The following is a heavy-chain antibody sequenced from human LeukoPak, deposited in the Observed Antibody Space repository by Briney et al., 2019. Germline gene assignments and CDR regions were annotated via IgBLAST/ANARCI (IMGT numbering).Heavy chain of an antibody. CDR3: GGFGYEAGVDL. CDR1: GFMFSTYL. Sequence: PGGSLRLSCAASGFMFSTYLMTWVRQAPGKGPEWVANIKPDGSETYYVDAVKGRFTISRDNTKNLLYLQMNSLRGEDAAVYHCGGFGYEAGVDLWGQGTLVTLSS. J-gene: IGHJ4*02. V-gene: IGHV3-7*01. D-gene: IGHD2-15*01. CDR2: IKPDGSET.